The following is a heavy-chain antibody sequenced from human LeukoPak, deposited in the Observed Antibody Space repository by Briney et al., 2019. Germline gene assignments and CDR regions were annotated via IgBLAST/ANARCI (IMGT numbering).Heavy chain of an antibody. CDR1: RLTLYDYG. V-gene: IGHV3-9*01. Sequence: GRSLRLSCEASRLTLYDYGMHWARQAPGKGLEWVSTISWNSASVGYVDSVKGRFTISRDNAKKTLYLQMNSLRPEDTALYYCAKDFGYSSSWYDYWGQGTLVTVSS. CDR3: AKDFGYSSSWYDY. CDR2: ISWNSASV. J-gene: IGHJ4*02. D-gene: IGHD6-13*01.